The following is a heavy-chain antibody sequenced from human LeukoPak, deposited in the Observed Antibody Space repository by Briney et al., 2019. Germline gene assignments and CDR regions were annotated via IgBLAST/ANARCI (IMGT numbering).Heavy chain of an antibody. V-gene: IGHV4-39*07. CDR2: IYYAGNT. CDR3: ARIGNNVGYYYYYFMDV. J-gene: IGHJ6*03. CDR1: GGSVSHSSYY. D-gene: IGHD2-8*01. Sequence: SETLSLTCSVSGGSVSHSSYYWAWIRQSPGKGLGWIATIYYAGNTHYNPSLRSRVTISMDMSKNHFSLKLSSVTAADTAVYYCARIGNNVGYYYYYFMDVWGKGTTVTVSS.